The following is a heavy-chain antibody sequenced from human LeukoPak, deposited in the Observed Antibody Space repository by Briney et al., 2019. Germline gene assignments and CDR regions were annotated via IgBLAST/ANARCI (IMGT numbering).Heavy chain of an antibody. J-gene: IGHJ4*02. CDR3: ARPRYYYDSSGYYHPLCY. Sequence: ASVKVSCKASGYTFTSYAIHWVRQAPGQTLEWLGWINPANGYAKYSQELQGRVTITADESTSTAYMELSSLRSEDTAVYYCARPRYYYDSSGYYHPLCYWGQGTLVTVSS. D-gene: IGHD3-22*01. CDR1: GYTFTSYA. V-gene: IGHV1-3*03. CDR2: INPANGYA.